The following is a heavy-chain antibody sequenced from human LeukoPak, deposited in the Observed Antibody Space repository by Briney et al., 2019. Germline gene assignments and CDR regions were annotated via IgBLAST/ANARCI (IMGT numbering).Heavy chain of an antibody. Sequence: ASVKVSCKTSGYTFTNYGIAWVRQAPGQGLEWMGWISAYKGDTKYAQKFQGRVTMSTDTSTTTAYMELRSLRSEDTAVYYCAKDYLPVGTPGIYFDYWGQGTLVTVSS. D-gene: IGHD4-23*01. CDR3: AKDYLPVGTPGIYFDY. CDR1: GYTFTNYG. V-gene: IGHV1-18*01. CDR2: ISAYKGDT. J-gene: IGHJ4*02.